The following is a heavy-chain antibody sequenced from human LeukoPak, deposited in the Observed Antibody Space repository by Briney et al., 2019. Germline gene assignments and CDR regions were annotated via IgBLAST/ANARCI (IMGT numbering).Heavy chain of an antibody. J-gene: IGHJ5*02. CDR3: ARGGYCSGDSCYALPPNWFDP. V-gene: IGHV3-21*01. Sequence: GGSLRLSCAASGFTFSSYTMHWVRQAPGKGLEWVSSITSSSTYIYYADSLKGRFTISRDNAKNSLYLQMTSLRAEDTAVYYCARGGYCSGDSCYALPPNWFDPWGQGTLVTVSS. CDR1: GFTFSSYT. CDR2: ITSSSTYI. D-gene: IGHD2-15*01.